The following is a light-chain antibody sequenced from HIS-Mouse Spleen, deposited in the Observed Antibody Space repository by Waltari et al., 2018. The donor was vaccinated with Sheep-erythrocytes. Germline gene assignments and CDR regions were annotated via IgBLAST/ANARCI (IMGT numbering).Light chain of an antibody. V-gene: IGLV3-1*01. CDR3: QAWDSSTAVV. CDR1: KLGDKY. J-gene: IGLJ2*01. CDR2: QDS. Sequence: SYELTQPPSVSVSPGQTASIPCAGDKLGDKYACWYQQNPGQSPVLVIYQDSKRPSGIPERFSGSNSGNTATLTISGTQAMDEADYYCQAWDSSTAVVFGGGTKLTVL.